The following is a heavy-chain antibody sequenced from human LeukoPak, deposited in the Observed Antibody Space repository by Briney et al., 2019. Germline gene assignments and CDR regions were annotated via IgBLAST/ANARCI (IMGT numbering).Heavy chain of an antibody. D-gene: IGHD5-18*01. CDR2: INGDASST. CDR3: ARARGNTYGYFEY. CDR1: GLTLSGYW. V-gene: IGHV3-74*01. Sequence: GGSLRLSCAASGLTLSGYWMHWVRQAPGKGLVWVSRINGDASSTSYADSVKGRFTISRDNARSTLYLQMNSLRVEDTAVYYCARARGNTYGYFEYWGQGTLVTVSS. J-gene: IGHJ4*02.